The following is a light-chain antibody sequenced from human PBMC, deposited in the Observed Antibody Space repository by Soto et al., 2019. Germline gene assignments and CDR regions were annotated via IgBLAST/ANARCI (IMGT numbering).Light chain of an antibody. J-gene: IGLJ1*01. CDR2: GNS. CDR3: QSYDSSLSGPYYV. Sequence: QSVLTQPPSVSGAPGQRVTISCTGSSSNIGAGYDVHWYQQLPGTAPKLLIYGNSNRPSGVPDRFSGSKFGTSASLAITGLQAEDEADYYCQSYDSSLSGPYYVFGTGTKVTVL. CDR1: SSNIGAGYD. V-gene: IGLV1-40*01.